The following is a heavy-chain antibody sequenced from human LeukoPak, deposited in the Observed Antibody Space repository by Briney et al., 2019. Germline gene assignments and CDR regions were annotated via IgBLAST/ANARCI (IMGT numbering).Heavy chain of an antibody. CDR1: GFTFSSYS. V-gene: IGHV3-21*01. J-gene: IGHJ4*02. CDR2: ISSSTSYI. Sequence: GGSLGLSCAASGFTFSSYSMNWVRQAPGKGLEWVSSISSSTSYIYYADSVKGRFTISRDNAKNSVHLQMNSLRAEDTAVYYCARDRSDYGGNSGLNYWGQGTLVTVSS. CDR3: ARDRSDYGGNSGLNY. D-gene: IGHD4-23*01.